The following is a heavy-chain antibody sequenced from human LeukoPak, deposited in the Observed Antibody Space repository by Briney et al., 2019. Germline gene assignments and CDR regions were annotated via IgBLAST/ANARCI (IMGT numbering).Heavy chain of an antibody. D-gene: IGHD3-22*01. CDR2: IWYDGSNK. J-gene: IGHJ4*02. Sequence: GGSLRLSCAASGFTFSSYGMHWVRQAPGKGLEWVAVIWYDGSNKYYADSVKGRFTISRDNSKNTLYLQMNSPRAEDTAVYYCARGGYYYDRAFDYWGQGTLVTVSS. CDR1: GFTFSSYG. CDR3: ARGGYYYDRAFDY. V-gene: IGHV3-33*01.